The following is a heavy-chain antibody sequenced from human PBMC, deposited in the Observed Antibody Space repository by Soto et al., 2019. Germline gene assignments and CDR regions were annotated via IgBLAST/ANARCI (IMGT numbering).Heavy chain of an antibody. CDR2: IKSKTDGGST. V-gene: IGHV3-15*07. J-gene: IGHJ6*01. Sequence: KGLEWFGRIKSKTDGGSTDYAAPVKGRFTISRDDSKNTLYLQMNSLKTEDTAVYYCTTDARITAAGTVYYGMDVCAEGTTVTVSS. D-gene: IGHD6-13*01. CDR3: TTDARITAAGTVYYGMDV.